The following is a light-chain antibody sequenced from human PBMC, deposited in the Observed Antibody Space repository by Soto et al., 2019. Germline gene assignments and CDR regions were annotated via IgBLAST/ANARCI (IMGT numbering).Light chain of an antibody. Sequence: DIQMTQSPSTLSASEGDRVTMTCRASQSISSHLAWYQQKPGKAPKLLIYAASTLQSGVPSRFSGSGSGTAFTLTISCLQSEDFATYYCQKYYSYPRTFGQGTKVDIK. J-gene: IGKJ1*01. CDR3: QKYYSYPRT. CDR2: AAS. V-gene: IGKV1-9*01. CDR1: QSISSH.